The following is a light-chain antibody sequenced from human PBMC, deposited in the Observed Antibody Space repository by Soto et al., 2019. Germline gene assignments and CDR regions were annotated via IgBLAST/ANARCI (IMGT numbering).Light chain of an antibody. Sequence: EIVLTQSPGTLSLSPGESAALSCRASQSVTSNYLVWYRQKPGQAPRLLIYAISSSAADIPDRFNGSGSGTDFTLTITRLEPEDSAVYYCQQHSNSPWTFGQGTRVEV. CDR2: AIS. CDR1: QSVTSNY. J-gene: IGKJ1*01. V-gene: IGKV3D-20*02. CDR3: QQHSNSPWT.